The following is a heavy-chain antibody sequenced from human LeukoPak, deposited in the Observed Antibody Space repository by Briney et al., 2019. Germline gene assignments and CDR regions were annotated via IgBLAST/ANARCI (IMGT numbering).Heavy chain of an antibody. V-gene: IGHV3-30*02. D-gene: IGHD3-22*01. CDR1: GFTFSSYG. J-gene: IGHJ6*03. CDR2: IRNDGSNK. CDR3: AKDRVNYDSSGDYYYYMDV. Sequence: GGSLRLSCAASGFTFSSYGMHWVRQGPGKGLEWVAFIRNDGSNKNYADSVKGRFTISRDNSKNTLYLQMNSLRAEDTAVYYCAKDRVNYDSSGDYYYYMDVWGKGTTVTVSS.